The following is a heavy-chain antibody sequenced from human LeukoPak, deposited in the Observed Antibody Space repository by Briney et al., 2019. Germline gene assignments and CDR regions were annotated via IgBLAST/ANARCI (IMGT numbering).Heavy chain of an antibody. D-gene: IGHD3-22*01. CDR1: GYSISSGYY. J-gene: IGHJ3*02. CDR2: IYHSGST. V-gene: IGHV4-38-2*02. CDR3: ARVLYYYDSSGYRPDAFDI. Sequence: PSETLSLTCTVSGYSISSGYYWGWIRPPPGKGLEWIGSIYHSGSTYYNPSLKSRVTISVDTSKNQFSLKLSSVTAADTAVYYCARVLYYYDSSGYRPDAFDIWGQGTMVTVSS.